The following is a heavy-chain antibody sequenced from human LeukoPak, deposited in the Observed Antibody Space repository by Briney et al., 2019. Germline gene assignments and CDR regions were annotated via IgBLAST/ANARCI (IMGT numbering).Heavy chain of an antibody. CDR2: INPNSGGT. D-gene: IGHD3-22*01. Sequence: GASVKVSCKASGYTFTGYYMHWVRQAPGQGLEWMGWINPNSGGTNYAQKLQGRVTMTTDTSTSTAYMELRSLRSDDTAVYYCARENYYDSSGYYHEYFQHWGQGTLVTVSS. CDR1: GYTFTGYY. CDR3: ARENYYDSSGYYHEYFQH. V-gene: IGHV1-2*02. J-gene: IGHJ1*01.